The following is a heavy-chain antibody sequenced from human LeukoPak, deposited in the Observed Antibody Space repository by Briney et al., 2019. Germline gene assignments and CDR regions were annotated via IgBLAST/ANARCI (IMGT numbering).Heavy chain of an antibody. CDR3: ARSPDTAMATGYYYYYYMDV. Sequence: PGRSLRLSCAASGFTFRSFSMNWVRQAPGKGLEWVSSISSSSNYIYYADSVKGRFTISRDNAKNSLYVQMNSLRAEDTAVYYCARSPDTAMATGYYYYYYMDVWGKGTTVTVSS. J-gene: IGHJ6*03. V-gene: IGHV3-21*01. CDR1: GFTFRSFS. D-gene: IGHD5-18*01. CDR2: ISSSSNYI.